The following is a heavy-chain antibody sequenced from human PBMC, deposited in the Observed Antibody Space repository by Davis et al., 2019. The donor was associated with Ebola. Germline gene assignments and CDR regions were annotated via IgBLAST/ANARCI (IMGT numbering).Heavy chain of an antibody. D-gene: IGHD5-24*01. CDR2: ISYDGSNK. V-gene: IGHV3-30*18. CDR3: AKDPRWLQQPY. CDR1: GFTFSSYG. J-gene: IGHJ4*02. Sequence: LSLTCAASGFTFSSYGMHWVRQAPGKGLEWVAVISYDGSNKYYADSVKGRFTISRDNSKNTLYLQMNSLRAEDTAVYYCAKDPRWLQQPYWGQGTLVTVSS.